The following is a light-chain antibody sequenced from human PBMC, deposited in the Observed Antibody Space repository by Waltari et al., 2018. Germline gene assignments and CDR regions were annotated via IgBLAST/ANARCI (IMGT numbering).Light chain of an antibody. V-gene: IGKV1-39*01. CDR3: QQSLKT. J-gene: IGKJ2*01. CDR2: GAS. Sequence: DIQMTQSPSSLSASAGDRVTITCRASQNINNFLNWYQQKPGKAPTLLIYGASTLQSGVPSRFSGSGSGTDFTLTISSLQPEDFATYHCQQSLKTFGQGTRLEI. CDR1: QNINNF.